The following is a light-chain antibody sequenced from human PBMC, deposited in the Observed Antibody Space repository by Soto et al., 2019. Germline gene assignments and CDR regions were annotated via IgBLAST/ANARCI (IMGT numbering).Light chain of an antibody. CDR2: ATS. CDR3: QQLNTYPLT. Sequence: DIQLTQSPSFLSASVGDRVTITCRASQGLNSYFAWYQQKPGKAPRLLLYATSTLRSVFPSRFSGSGSETELTLTISSLRPEDVATYYCQQLNTYPLTFGGGTKVEIK. J-gene: IGKJ4*01. V-gene: IGKV1-9*01. CDR1: QGLNSY.